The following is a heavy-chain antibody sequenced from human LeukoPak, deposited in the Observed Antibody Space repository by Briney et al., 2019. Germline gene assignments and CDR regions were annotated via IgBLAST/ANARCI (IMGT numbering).Heavy chain of an antibody. J-gene: IGHJ3*02. CDR3: ARALYGDFHDAFDI. CDR2: ISYDGSNK. V-gene: IGHV3-30-3*01. Sequence: GGSLRLSCAASGFTFSSYWMSWVRQAPGKGLEWVAVISYDGSNKYYADSVKGRFTISRDNSKNTLYLQMNSLRAEDTAVYYCARALYGDFHDAFDIWGQGTMVTVSS. D-gene: IGHD4-17*01. CDR1: GFTFSSYW.